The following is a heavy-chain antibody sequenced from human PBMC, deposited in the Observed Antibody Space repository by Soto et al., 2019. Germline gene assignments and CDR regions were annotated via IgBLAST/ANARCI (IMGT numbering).Heavy chain of an antibody. J-gene: IGHJ4*02. D-gene: IGHD6-19*01. CDR3: ARHGAAIWLGY. CDR2: IDPSDSYI. CDR1: GYTFSGHW. V-gene: IGHV5-10-1*01. Sequence: PGESLKISCKTSGYTFSGHWISWVRQVPGRGLQWMGNIDPSDSYINYNPAFRGHVTFSVDKSSSTAYLHWSSLGPSDIAIYYCARHGAAIWLGYWGQGTLVTVSS.